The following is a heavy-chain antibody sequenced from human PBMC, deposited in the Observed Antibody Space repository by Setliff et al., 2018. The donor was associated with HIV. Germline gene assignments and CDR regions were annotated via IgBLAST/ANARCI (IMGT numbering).Heavy chain of an antibody. D-gene: IGHD4-4*01. V-gene: IGHV4-39*07. J-gene: IGHJ3*02. CDR2: MHYSGTT. CDR3: ARVALSVTRPSRRAFDI. Sequence: PSETLSLTCTVSGGSTSSSSTYWGWLRQAQGTGLEWIGNMHYSGTTYYNPALKSRFMMSVETSKTQFSLSLRSVIAADTAVYYWARVALSVTRPSRRAFDIWGQGTMVTVSS. CDR1: GGSTSSSSTY.